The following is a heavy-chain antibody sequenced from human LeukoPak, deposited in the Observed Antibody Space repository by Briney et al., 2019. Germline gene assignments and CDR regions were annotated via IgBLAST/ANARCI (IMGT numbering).Heavy chain of an antibody. Sequence: SGTLSLTCAVSGGSISSSNWWSWVRQPRGKGLEWIGEIYHSGSTNYNPSLKSRVTISVDKSKNQFSLKLSSVTAADTAVYYCARDRAYDILTGYYDDAFDIWGQGTMVTVSS. CDR1: GGSISSSNW. D-gene: IGHD3-9*01. J-gene: IGHJ3*02. CDR2: IYHSGST. V-gene: IGHV4-4*02. CDR3: ARDRAYDILTGYYDDAFDI.